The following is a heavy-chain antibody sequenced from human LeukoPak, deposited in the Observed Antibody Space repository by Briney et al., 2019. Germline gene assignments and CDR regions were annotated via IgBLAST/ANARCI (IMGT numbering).Heavy chain of an antibody. D-gene: IGHD1-1*01. V-gene: IGHV3-48*03. CDR2: ISSSGGTM. CDR1: GLTFSSFE. Sequence: GGSLRLSCAASGLTFSSFEMNWVRQAPGKGLEWISYISSSGGTMYYADSVKGRFTISRDNAKDSLYLQMNSLRAEDTAVYYCARERGTYRDVFDVWGQGTMVTVSS. J-gene: IGHJ3*01. CDR3: ARERGTYRDVFDV.